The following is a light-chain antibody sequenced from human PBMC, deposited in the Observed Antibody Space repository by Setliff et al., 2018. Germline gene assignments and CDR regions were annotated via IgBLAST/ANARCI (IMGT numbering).Light chain of an antibody. V-gene: IGLV2-8*01. J-gene: IGLJ1*01. Sequence: QSALTQPASVSGSPGQSITISCTGTSSDVGGYNYVSWYQQHPGKAPKLMIYEVSKRPSGVPDRFSGSKSGNTASLTVSGLQAEDEADYYCSSYEGSNNYVFGTGTKGTV. CDR1: SSDVGGYNY. CDR3: SSYEGSNNYV. CDR2: EVS.